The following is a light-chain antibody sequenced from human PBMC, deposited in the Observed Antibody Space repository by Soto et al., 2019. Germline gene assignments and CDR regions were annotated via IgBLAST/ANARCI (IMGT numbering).Light chain of an antibody. J-gene: IGKJ1*01. CDR1: QSISSW. Sequence: DIQMTQSPSTLSASVGDRVTITCRASQSISSWLAWYQQKPGKAPKLLIYDASSLQSGVPSRFSGSGSGTEFTLTISSLQPEDFAIYYCLQHNTYPLTFGQGTKVDIK. CDR2: DAS. V-gene: IGKV1-5*01. CDR3: LQHNTYPLT.